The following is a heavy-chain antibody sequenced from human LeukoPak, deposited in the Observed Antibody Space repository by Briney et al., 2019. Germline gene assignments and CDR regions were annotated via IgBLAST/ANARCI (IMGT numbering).Heavy chain of an antibody. Sequence: ASVKVSCKASGFTFTSHDYNWVRQATGQGLEWMGWMNPNSGNTGYAQKFQGRVTMTRDTSISTAYMELSSLSSEDTAVYYCVRDGEGVAISVNYWFDPWGQGTLVTVSP. D-gene: IGHD3-10*01. V-gene: IGHV1-8*01. J-gene: IGHJ5*02. CDR3: VRDGEGVAISVNYWFDP. CDR1: GFTFTSHD. CDR2: MNPNSGNT.